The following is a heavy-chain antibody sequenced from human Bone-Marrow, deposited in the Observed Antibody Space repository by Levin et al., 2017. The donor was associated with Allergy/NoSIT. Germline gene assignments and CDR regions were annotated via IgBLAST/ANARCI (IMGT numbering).Heavy chain of an antibody. Sequence: SVKVSCKASGGTFSSYAISWVRQAPGQGLEWMGGIIPIFGTANYAQKFQGRVTITADESTSTAYMELSSLRSEDTAVYYCASLGNDYGDYGAYGFDYWGQGTLVTVSS. CDR2: IIPIFGTA. J-gene: IGHJ4*02. CDR3: ASLGNDYGDYGAYGFDY. D-gene: IGHD4-17*01. V-gene: IGHV1-69*13. CDR1: GGTFSSYA.